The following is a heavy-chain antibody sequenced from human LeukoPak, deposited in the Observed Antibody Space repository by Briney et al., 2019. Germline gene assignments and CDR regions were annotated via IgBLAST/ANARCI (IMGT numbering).Heavy chain of an antibody. CDR2: ISGSGGST. V-gene: IGHV3-23*01. Sequence: ETLSLTCAVYGGSFSGYYWSWIRQPPGKGLEWVSAISGSGGSTYYADSVKGRFTISRDNSKNTLYLQMNSLRAEDTAVYYCAKDKRELPNDAFDIWGQGTMVTVSS. CDR3: AKDKRELPNDAFDI. CDR1: GGSFSGYY. D-gene: IGHD1-26*01. J-gene: IGHJ3*02.